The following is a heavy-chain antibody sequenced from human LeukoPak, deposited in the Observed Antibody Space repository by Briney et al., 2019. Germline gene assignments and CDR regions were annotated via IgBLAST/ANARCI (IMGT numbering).Heavy chain of an antibody. J-gene: IGHJ4*02. CDR2: IYYSGST. Sequence: PSETLSLTCTVSGGSLTSSSYYWGWIRQPPGKGLEWIGSIYYSGSTYYKSSLKSRVTISLDTSKNQFSLKLSSVTAADTAVYYCTTIEYSSSIVYWGQGTLVTVSS. D-gene: IGHD6-6*01. CDR1: GGSLTSSSYY. CDR3: TTIEYSSSIVY. V-gene: IGHV4-39*07.